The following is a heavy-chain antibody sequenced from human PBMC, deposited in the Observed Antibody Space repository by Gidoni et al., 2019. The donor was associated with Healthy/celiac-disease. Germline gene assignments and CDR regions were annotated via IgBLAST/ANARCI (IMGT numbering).Heavy chain of an antibody. V-gene: IGHV3-73*01. CDR2: IRSKANSYAA. D-gene: IGHD3-16*01. CDR3: TRHDLGPNEPFYLGLVLDV. J-gene: IGHJ6*04. CDR1: GFTFSGSA. Sequence: EVQLVESGGGLVQPGGSLKLSCAASGFTFSGSAMHWVRQASGKGLEWVGRIRSKANSYAAAYAASLKGRFTISRDDSKNTAYLQMNSLKTEDTAVYYCTRHDLGPNEPFYLGLVLDVWGKGTTVTVSS.